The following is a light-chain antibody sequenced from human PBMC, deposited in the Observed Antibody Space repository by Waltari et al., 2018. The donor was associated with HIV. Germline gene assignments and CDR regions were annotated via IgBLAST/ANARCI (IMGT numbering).Light chain of an antibody. CDR1: NSDVGGYDY. CDR2: EVT. V-gene: IGLV2-14*01. Sequence: QSALTQPASVSGSPGQSITISCTRTNSDVGGYDYVSWYQQHPRNAPKLIIYEVTYRPSGVSNRFSGSKSGNTASLTISGLQAEDEADYYCTSYTSSSTVLFGGGTKLTVL. CDR3: TSYTSSSTVL. J-gene: IGLJ2*01.